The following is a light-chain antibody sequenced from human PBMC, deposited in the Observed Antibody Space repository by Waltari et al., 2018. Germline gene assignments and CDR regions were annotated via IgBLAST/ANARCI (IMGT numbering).Light chain of an antibody. J-gene: IGLJ1*01. CDR3: YSTDSSGNHYV. Sequence: SYELTQPPSVSVSPGQTARNTCSGDALPKKWDYWFQQKSGQAPVLVIYEDNKRHSGIPERFSGSSSGTKATLTISGAQVDDGADYYCYSTDSSGNHYVFGTGTKLTVL. V-gene: IGLV3-10*01. CDR1: ALPKKW. CDR2: EDN.